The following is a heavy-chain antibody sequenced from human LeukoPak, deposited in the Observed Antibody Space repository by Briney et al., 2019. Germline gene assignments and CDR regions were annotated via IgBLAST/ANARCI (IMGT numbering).Heavy chain of an antibody. J-gene: IGHJ4*02. V-gene: IGHV3-30*02. CDR3: ASLWFGELFGFDY. D-gene: IGHD3-10*01. CDR2: IRYDGSNK. CDR1: GFTFSSYG. Sequence: GGSLRLSCAASGFTFSSYGMHWVRQAPGKGLEWVAFIRYDGSNKYYADSVKGRFTISRDNSKNTLYLQMNSLRAEDSAVYYCASLWFGELFGFDYWGQGTLVTVSS.